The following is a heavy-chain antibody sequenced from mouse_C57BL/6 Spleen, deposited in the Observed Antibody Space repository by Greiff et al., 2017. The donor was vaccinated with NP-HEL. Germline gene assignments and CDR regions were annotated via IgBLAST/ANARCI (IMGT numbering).Heavy chain of an antibody. V-gene: IGHV1-82*01. CDR1: GYTFSSYW. J-gene: IGHJ1*03. Sequence: QVQLQQSGPELVKPGASVKLSCKASGYTFSSYWMNWVKQRPGQGLEWIGWIYPGSGDTNYNGKFKGKATLTADKSSSTAYMQLSSLTSEDSAVYFCARGNFQGSYFDVWGTGTTVTVSS. CDR2: IYPGSGDT. CDR3: ARGNFQGSYFDV. D-gene: IGHD2-1*01.